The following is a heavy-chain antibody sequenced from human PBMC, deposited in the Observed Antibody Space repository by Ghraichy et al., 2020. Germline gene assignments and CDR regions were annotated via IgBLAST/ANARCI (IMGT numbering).Heavy chain of an antibody. CDR3: ASSIVGATTSSRDY. D-gene: IGHD1-26*01. Sequence: GSLRLSCAASGFTFSSYSMNWVRQAPGKGLEWVSSISSSSSYIYYADSVKGRFTISRDNAKNSLYLQMNSLRAEDTAVYYCASSIVGATTSSRDYWGQGTLVTVSS. V-gene: IGHV3-21*01. J-gene: IGHJ4*02. CDR2: ISSSSSYI. CDR1: GFTFSSYS.